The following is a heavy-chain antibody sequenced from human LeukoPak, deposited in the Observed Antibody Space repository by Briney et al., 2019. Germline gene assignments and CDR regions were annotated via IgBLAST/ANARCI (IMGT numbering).Heavy chain of an antibody. J-gene: IGHJ6*02. CDR2: IYYSGST. D-gene: IGHD3-3*01. CDR3: GRVAHYDYWSGLSRGYGMDV. V-gene: IGHV4-59*01. Sequence: SETLSLACIVSGGSISNYYWSWIRQPPGKGLEWIGYIYYSGSTNYNPSLKSRVTISVDTSNNQFSLKLTSVTTADTAVYYCGRVAHYDYWSGLSRGYGMDVWGQGTTVTVSS. CDR1: GGSISNYY.